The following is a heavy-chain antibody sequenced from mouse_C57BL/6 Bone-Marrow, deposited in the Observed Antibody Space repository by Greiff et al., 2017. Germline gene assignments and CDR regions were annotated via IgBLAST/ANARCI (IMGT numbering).Heavy chain of an antibody. V-gene: IGHV1-75*01. CDR3: ASSYYGNWFAY. D-gene: IGHD2-10*01. J-gene: IGHJ3*01. CDR2: IFPGSGST. Sequence: QVQLKESGPELVKPGASVKISCKASGYTFTDYYINWVKQRPGQGLEWIGWIFPGSGSTYYNEKFKGKSTLTVDKSSSTADMLLSSLTSEYAAVYFCASSYYGNWFAYWGQGTLVTVSA. CDR1: GYTFTDYY.